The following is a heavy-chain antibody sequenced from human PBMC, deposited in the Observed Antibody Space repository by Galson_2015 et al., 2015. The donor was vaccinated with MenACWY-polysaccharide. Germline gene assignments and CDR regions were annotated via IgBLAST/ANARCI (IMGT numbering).Heavy chain of an antibody. Sequence: SKRLSGEASGFTFGRNWMHWVRQAPGEGVVWVSRLNSDGRSTRYADSVKGRFTTSRYHAKNTLYLQMNSLSAEDTAVYYCARGGGRYPENYYFDYWGQGTLVTVSS. D-gene: IGHD3-16*01. CDR1: GFTFGRNW. V-gene: IGHV3-74*01. J-gene: IGHJ4*02. CDR2: LNSDGRST. CDR3: ARGGGRYPENYYFDY.